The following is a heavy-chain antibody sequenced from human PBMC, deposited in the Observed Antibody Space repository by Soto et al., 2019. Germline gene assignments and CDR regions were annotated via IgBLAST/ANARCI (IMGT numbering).Heavy chain of an antibody. Sequence: EGSLRLSCAASGFTFSSYGMHWVRQAPGKGLEWVAVISYDGSNKYYADSVKGRFTISRDNSKNTLYLQMNSLRAEDTAVYYCAKEGGISWGQGTLVTVSS. CDR1: GFTFSSYG. J-gene: IGHJ5*02. V-gene: IGHV3-30*18. D-gene: IGHD6-13*01. CDR2: ISYDGSNK. CDR3: AKEGGIS.